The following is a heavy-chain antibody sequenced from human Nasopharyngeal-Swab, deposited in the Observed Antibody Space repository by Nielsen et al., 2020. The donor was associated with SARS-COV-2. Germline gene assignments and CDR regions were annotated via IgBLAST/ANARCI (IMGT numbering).Heavy chain of an antibody. J-gene: IGHJ4*02. D-gene: IGHD5-18*01. CDR2: IYYSGST. CDR3: ARGLSSYGYYN. V-gene: IGHV4-59*01. Sequence: RQAPGKGLEWMGYIYYSGSTSYNPSLKSRVTISVDTSKKQFSLKLSSVTSADTAVYFCARGLSSYGYYNWGQGTLVTVSS.